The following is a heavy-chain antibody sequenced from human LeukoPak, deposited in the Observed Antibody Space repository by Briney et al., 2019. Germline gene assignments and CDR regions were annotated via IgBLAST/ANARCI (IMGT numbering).Heavy chain of an antibody. CDR3: ARITLYYYGSGSYYKGGYYFDY. CDR2: ISAYNGNT. D-gene: IGHD3-10*01. J-gene: IGHJ4*02. CDR1: GYTFTSYG. Sequence: ASVKVSCKASGYTFTSYGISWVRQAPGQGLEWMGWISAYNGNTNYAQKLQGRVTMTTDTSTSTAYMELRSLRSDDTAVYYCARITLYYYGSGSYYKGGYYFDYWGQGTLVTVSS. V-gene: IGHV1-18*01.